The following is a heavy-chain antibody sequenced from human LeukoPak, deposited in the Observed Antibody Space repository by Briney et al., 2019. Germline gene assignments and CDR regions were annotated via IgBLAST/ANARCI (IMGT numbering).Heavy chain of an antibody. CDR1: GFTFSGYW. D-gene: IGHD3-3*02. CDR3: VRDHLSRFDF. Sequence: PGGSLRLSCAASGFTFSGYWMTWVRQAPGKGLEWVANIKQDGSEKYYVDSVKGRFTISRDNAKNSLYLQMNSLRAEDTAVYYCVRDHLSRFDFWGQGTLVTVSS. V-gene: IGHV3-7*01. J-gene: IGHJ4*02. CDR2: IKQDGSEK.